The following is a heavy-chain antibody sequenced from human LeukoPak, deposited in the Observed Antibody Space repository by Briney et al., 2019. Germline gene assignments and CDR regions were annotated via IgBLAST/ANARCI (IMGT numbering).Heavy chain of an antibody. Sequence: GGSLRLSCAASGFTFSSYAMSWVRQAPGKGLEWVSAISGSGGSTYYADSVKGRYTISRDNSKNTLYLQMNSLRAEDTAVYYCAKDEGSSGCKNWGQGTLVTVSS. CDR1: GFTFSSYA. V-gene: IGHV3-23*01. CDR3: AKDEGSSGCKN. CDR2: ISGSGGST. J-gene: IGHJ4*02. D-gene: IGHD3-22*01.